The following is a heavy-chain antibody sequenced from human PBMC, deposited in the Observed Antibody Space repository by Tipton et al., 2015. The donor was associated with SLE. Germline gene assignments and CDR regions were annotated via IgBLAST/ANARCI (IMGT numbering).Heavy chain of an antibody. CDR1: RGFSSSGGYY. V-gene: IGHV4-61*02. Sequence: TLSLTCTVSRGFSSSGGYYWSWVRRTAGKGLEWIGRIYTSGSTNYNPSFKSRVTMSVDASKNQFSLKLSSVTAADTAVYYCARVGSGFDYFDYWGQGTLVTVSS. CDR3: ARVGSGFDYFDY. CDR2: IYTSGST. D-gene: IGHD6-19*01. J-gene: IGHJ4*02.